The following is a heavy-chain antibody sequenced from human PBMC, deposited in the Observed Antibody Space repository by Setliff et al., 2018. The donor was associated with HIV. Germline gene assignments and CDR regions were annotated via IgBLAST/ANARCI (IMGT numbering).Heavy chain of an antibody. CDR3: VRHSSQWLTFRGAYYFDS. V-gene: IGHV4-59*08. CDR2: IYDDGST. Sequence: PSETLSLTCNVSGDSINKRYWAWVRQPPGKGLEWIGYIYDDGSTSTNSSLKDRVTLSIDTYNKQFSLKLTSVTVADTAVYYCVRHSSQWLTFRGAYYFDSWGLGVLVTVSS. CDR1: GDSINKRY. D-gene: IGHD3-9*01. J-gene: IGHJ4*02.